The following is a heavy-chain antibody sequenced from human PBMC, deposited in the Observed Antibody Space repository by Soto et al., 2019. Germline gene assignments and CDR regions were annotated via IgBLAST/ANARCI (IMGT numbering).Heavy chain of an antibody. J-gene: IGHJ4*02. D-gene: IGHD3-22*01. CDR1: GFSFSSYG. Sequence: GGSLRLSCAAYGFSFSSYGMHWVRQAPGKGLEWVAVIWYDGSNKYYADSVKGRFTISRDNSKNTLYLQMNSLRAEDTAVYYCAREGVYYYDSMAYYFDYWGQGTLVTVSS. CDR2: IWYDGSNK. CDR3: AREGVYYYDSMAYYFDY. V-gene: IGHV3-33*01.